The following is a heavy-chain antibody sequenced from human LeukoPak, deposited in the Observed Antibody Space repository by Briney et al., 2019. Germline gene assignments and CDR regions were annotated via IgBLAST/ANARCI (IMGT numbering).Heavy chain of an antibody. D-gene: IGHD3-22*01. CDR2: INPSGGST. CDR3: ARDWYDSSGYYLV. CDR1: GYNFTSYY. J-gene: IGHJ4*02. Sequence: ASVKVPCKASGYNFTSYYMHWVRQSPGQGLEWMGIINPSGGSTNYAQKFQGRVTMTRDMSTSTVYMELSSLRSEDTAMYYCARDWYDSSGYYLVWGQGTLVTVSS. V-gene: IGHV1-46*01.